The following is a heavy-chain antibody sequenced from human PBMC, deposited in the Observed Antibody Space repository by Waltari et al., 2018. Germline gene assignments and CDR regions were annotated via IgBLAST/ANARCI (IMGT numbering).Heavy chain of an antibody. CDR2: ISGSGGST. CDR3: AKYHSYDFWSGYYDY. Sequence: EVQLVESGGGLVQPGGSLRLSCAASGFPLSSYAMSWVRQAPGKGLEWVSAISGSGGSTYYADFVKGRFTISRDNSKNTLYLQMNSLRAEDTAVYYCAKYHSYDFWSGYYDYWGQGTLVTVSS. V-gene: IGHV3-23*04. D-gene: IGHD3-3*01. J-gene: IGHJ4*02. CDR1: GFPLSSYA.